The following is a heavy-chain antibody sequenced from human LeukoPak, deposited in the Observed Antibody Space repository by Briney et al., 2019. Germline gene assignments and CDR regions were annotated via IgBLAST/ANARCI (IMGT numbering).Heavy chain of an antibody. CDR3: ARDPPTQLLWFGELLAV. CDR1: GYTFTSYG. CDR2: ISAYNGNT. D-gene: IGHD3-10*01. J-gene: IGHJ4*02. Sequence: ASVKVSCKASGYTFTSYGISWVRQAPGQGLEWMGWISAYNGNTNYAQKLQGRVTMTTDTSTSTAYMELRSLRSDDTAVYYRARDPPTQLLWFGELLAVWGQGTLVTVSS. V-gene: IGHV1-18*01.